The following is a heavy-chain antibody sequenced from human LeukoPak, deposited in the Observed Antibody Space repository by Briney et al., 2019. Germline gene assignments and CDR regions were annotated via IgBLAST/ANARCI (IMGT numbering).Heavy chain of an antibody. D-gene: IGHD3-22*01. J-gene: IGHJ3*02. CDR1: GGAITSGNYY. CDR2: IYYSGST. V-gene: IGHV4-31*03. Sequence: SETLSLTCTVSGGAITSGNYYWSWIRQHPGKGLEWIGYIYYSGSTYYNPSLKSRVTISVDTSKNQFSLKLSSVTAADTAVYYCASHKYYYDSSGYYDDAFDIRGQGTMVTVSS. CDR3: ASHKYYYDSSGYYDDAFDI.